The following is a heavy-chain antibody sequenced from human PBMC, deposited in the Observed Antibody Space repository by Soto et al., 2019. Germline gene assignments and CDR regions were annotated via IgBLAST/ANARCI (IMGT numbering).Heavy chain of an antibody. J-gene: IGHJ6*02. D-gene: IGHD6-19*01. CDR1: GFTFSSYG. CDR3: AKDTGYSSGWYQLNYYYYGMDV. Sequence: SLRLSCAASGFTFSSYGMHWVRQAPGKGLEWVAVIWYDGSNKYYADSVKGRFTISRDNSKNTLYLQMNSLRAEDTAVYYCAKDTGYSSGWYQLNYYYYGMDVWGQGTTVTVSS. V-gene: IGHV3-33*06. CDR2: IWYDGSNK.